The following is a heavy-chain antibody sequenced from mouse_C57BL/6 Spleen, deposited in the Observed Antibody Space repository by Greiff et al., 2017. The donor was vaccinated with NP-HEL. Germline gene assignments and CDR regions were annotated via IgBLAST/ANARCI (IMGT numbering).Heavy chain of an antibody. CDR3: ARTAHAMDD. V-gene: IGHV1-55*01. Sequence: QVHVKQPGAELVKPGASVKMSCKASGYTFTSYWITWVKQRPGQGLEWIGDIYPGSGSTNYNEKFKSKATLTVDTSSSTAYMQLSSLTSEDSAVYYCARTAHAMDDWGQGTSVTVSS. CDR2: IYPGSGST. CDR1: GYTFTSYW. J-gene: IGHJ4*01.